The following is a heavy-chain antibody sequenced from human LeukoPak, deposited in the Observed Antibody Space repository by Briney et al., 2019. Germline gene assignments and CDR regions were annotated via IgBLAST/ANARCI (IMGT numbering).Heavy chain of an antibody. J-gene: IGHJ4*02. CDR2: ISSSSSYI. Sequence: PGGSLRLSCAASGFTFCSYSMNWVRQAPGKGLEWVSSISSSSSYIYYADSVKGRFTISRDNAKNSLYLQMNSLRAEDTAVYYCARDELELSYFDYWGQGTLVTVSS. CDR3: ARDELELSYFDY. CDR1: GFTFCSYS. D-gene: IGHD1-7*01. V-gene: IGHV3-21*01.